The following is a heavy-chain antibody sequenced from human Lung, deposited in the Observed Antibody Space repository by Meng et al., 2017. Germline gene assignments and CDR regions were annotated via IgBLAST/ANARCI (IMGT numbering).Heavy chain of an antibody. V-gene: IGHV3-15*01. Sequence: QWGEFGGGLLQPGGSLRLACVASGFSFTAAWLSWVRQAPGKGLEWVGRIKSNSDGGTTDYAAPVKGRFTISRDDSKNTLYLQMNSLITEDTAVYFCATGAAAADHWGQGTLVTVSS. CDR1: GFSFTAAW. D-gene: IGHD6-13*01. CDR3: ATGAAAADH. CDR2: IKSNSDGGTT. J-gene: IGHJ4*02.